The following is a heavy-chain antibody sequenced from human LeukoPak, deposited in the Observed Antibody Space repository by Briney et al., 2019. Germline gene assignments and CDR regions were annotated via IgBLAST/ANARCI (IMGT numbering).Heavy chain of an antibody. V-gene: IGHV3-30*18. Sequence: GGSLRLSCVASGFTFSSYGMHWVRQAPGKGLEGVAVISYDVINKFYADSVKGRFPISRENSKNTLYLQMNSLRAEDTAVYYCAKDTKVYYGSGSYAPDYWGQGTLVTVSS. CDR3: AKDTKVYYGSGSYAPDY. D-gene: IGHD3-10*01. CDR1: GFTFSSYG. J-gene: IGHJ4*02. CDR2: ISYDVINK.